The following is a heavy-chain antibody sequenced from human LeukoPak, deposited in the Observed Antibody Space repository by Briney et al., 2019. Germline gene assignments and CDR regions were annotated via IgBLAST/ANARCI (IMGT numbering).Heavy chain of an antibody. V-gene: IGHV3-23*01. CDR3: AKETYSNGYFDY. D-gene: IGHD5-18*01. CDR1: GFTFSSSS. Sequence: GGSLRLFCSASGFTFSSSSMAWVRQAPGKGLEWVSTIGSSGTITFYTDSVKGRFTISRDNSKNTLYLQMNSLRVEDTAVFYCAKETYSNGYFDYWGQGTLVTVSS. J-gene: IGHJ4*02. CDR2: IGSSGTIT.